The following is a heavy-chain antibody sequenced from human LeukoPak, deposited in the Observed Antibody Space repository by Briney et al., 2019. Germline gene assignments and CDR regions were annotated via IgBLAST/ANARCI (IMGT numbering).Heavy chain of an antibody. CDR3: ARDRWPSGFDS. CDR2: IKTDGTST. V-gene: IGHV3-74*01. J-gene: IGHJ4*02. CDR1: GFTFSNAW. Sequence: GGSLRLSCAASGFTFSNAWMSWVRQAPGKGLVWVSRIKTDGTSTRYADSVEGRFTISRDNAKNTLYLQMNSLRAEDTAVYYCARDRWPSGFDSWGQGTLVTVSS. D-gene: IGHD1-14*01.